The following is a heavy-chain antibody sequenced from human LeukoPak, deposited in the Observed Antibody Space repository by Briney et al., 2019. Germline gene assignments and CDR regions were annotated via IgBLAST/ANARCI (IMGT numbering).Heavy chain of an antibody. D-gene: IGHD2-2*01. Sequence: GGSLRLSCAASGFTFSSYWMSWVRQAPGKGLEWVANIKQDGSEKYYVDSVKGRFTISRDNAKNSLYLQMNSLRPDDTAVYYCATEINVVVPAANTIDAFDIWGQGTMVTVSS. CDR3: ATEINVVVPAANTIDAFDI. J-gene: IGHJ3*02. CDR1: GFTFSSYW. V-gene: IGHV3-7*03. CDR2: IKQDGSEK.